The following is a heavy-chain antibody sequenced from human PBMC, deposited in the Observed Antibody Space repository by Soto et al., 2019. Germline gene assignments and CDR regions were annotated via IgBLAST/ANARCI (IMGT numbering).Heavy chain of an antibody. Sequence: GESLKISCAASGFTFSSYSMNWVRQAPGKGLEWVSSISSSSSYIYYADSVKGRFTISRDNAKNSLYLQMNSLRAEDTAVYYCARTPCGGDCLGAFDIWGQGTMVTVSS. CDR3: ARTPCGGDCLGAFDI. J-gene: IGHJ3*02. V-gene: IGHV3-21*01. CDR2: ISSSSSYI. CDR1: GFTFSSYS. D-gene: IGHD2-21*02.